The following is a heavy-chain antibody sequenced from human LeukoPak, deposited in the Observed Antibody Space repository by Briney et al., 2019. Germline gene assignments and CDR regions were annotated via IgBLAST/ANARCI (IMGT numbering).Heavy chain of an antibody. V-gene: IGHV3-30*02. J-gene: IGHJ4*02. CDR1: GSNYG. Sequence: GGSLRLSCAASGSNYGMLWVRQAPGKGLGWVAFIRYDGSNKYYADSVKGRFTISRDNSKNTLYLQMNSLRAEDTAVYYCAKGLGSSWFNDYWGQGTLVTVSS. D-gene: IGHD6-13*01. CDR3: AKGLGSSWFNDY. CDR2: IRYDGSNK.